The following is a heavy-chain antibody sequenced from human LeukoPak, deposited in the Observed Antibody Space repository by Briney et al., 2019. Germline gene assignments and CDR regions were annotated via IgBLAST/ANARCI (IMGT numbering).Heavy chain of an antibody. CDR1: GFTFSSYA. Sequence: PGGSLRLSCAASGFTFSSYAMSWVRQAPGKGLEWVAGISYDGSNKYYADSVKGRFTISRDNSKNTLYLQMNSLSAEDTAVYYCAIAYYNSSGEFVYWGEGALVTVS. CDR3: AIAYYNSSGEFVY. D-gene: IGHD3-22*01. V-gene: IGHV3-30-3*01. CDR2: ISYDGSNK. J-gene: IGHJ4*02.